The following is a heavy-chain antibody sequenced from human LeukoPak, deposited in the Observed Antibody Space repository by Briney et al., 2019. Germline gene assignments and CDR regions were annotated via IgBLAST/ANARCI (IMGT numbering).Heavy chain of an antibody. V-gene: IGHV4-34*01. CDR3: ARLWLRTGYYFADY. CDR1: GGSFSGYY. J-gene: IGHJ4*02. D-gene: IGHD3/OR15-3a*01. Sequence: PSETLSLTCAVYGGSFSGYYWSWIRQPPGKGLEWIGEINHSGSTNYNPSLKSRVTISVDTSKNQFSLKLSSVTAADTAVYYCARLWLRTGYYFADYWGQGTLVTVSS. CDR2: INHSGST.